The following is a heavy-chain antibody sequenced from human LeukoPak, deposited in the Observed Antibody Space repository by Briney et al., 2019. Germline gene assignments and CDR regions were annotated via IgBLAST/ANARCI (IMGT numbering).Heavy chain of an antibody. J-gene: IGHJ4*02. Sequence: RGASVTVSCKASGYTFNHYDVNWVRQAPGQGLEWMGWMNPKSGTRVYAQKLQGRVTMTSDSYINTAYMELTSLTSDDTAVYYCAKGLRSDFWGQGTLVIVSS. CDR3: AKGLRSDF. CDR1: GYTFNHYD. V-gene: IGHV1-8*01. CDR2: MNPKSGTR. D-gene: IGHD3-16*02.